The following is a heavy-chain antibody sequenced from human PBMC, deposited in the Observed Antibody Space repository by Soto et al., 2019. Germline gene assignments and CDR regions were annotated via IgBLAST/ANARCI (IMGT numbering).Heavy chain of an antibody. CDR2: ISPSSSFQ. Sequence: EVQLVESGGGLVKPGGSLSLSCAASGFSFRSYYMNWVRQAPGRGLEWVSSISPSSSFQNYADSVKGRFTISRDNAKSSVNLQMNSLRAEDTAVYYCARVGTDYGSGSPYYSDYWGQGTLVTVSS. V-gene: IGHV3-21*06. CDR3: ARVGTDYGSGSPYYSDY. J-gene: IGHJ4*02. D-gene: IGHD3-10*01. CDR1: GFSFRSYY.